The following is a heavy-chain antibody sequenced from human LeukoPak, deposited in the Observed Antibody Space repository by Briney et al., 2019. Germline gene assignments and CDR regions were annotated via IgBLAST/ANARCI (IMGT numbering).Heavy chain of an antibody. V-gene: IGHV3-30-3*01. CDR3: ARVRVGATTGDTFDI. D-gene: IGHD1-26*01. J-gene: IGHJ3*02. CDR1: ALTFSIYA. Sequence: PGGSLRLSCAASALTFSIYAMDWVRQARGKGREWVAAISYDGGNEYYAHSVPRRFTVSTDNSNNTLYLQMNSLRVDDTAVYYCARVRVGATTGDTFDIWGQGTMVAVAS. CDR2: ISYDGGNE.